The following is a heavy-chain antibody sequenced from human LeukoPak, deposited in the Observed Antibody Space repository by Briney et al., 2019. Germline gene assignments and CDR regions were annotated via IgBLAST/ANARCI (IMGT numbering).Heavy chain of an antibody. J-gene: IGHJ4*02. CDR3: ARDLMT. V-gene: IGHV4-34*01. CDR2: ITYSGSI. Sequence: PSETLSLTCAVSGVSFSGKYWTWIRQPPGKGLEWIGEITYSGSIYYNPSLKSRVTISVDTSKNQFSLKLNSVTAADTAVYYCARDLMTWGQGNLVTVSS. CDR1: GVSFSGKY.